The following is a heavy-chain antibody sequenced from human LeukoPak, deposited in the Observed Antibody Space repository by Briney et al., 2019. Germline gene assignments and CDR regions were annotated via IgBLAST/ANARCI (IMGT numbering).Heavy chain of an antibody. CDR1: GFTFRNYG. CDR3: AKGFWGYCSSTSCSALDI. Sequence: GGSLSLSCAASGFTFRNYGMHWVRQAPGKGLEWVAVISRDGLTKYYADSVKGRFTLHRDNSRNTLYLEMNSLRDEDTAVYYCAKGFWGYCSSTSCSALDIWGQGTMVTVSS. CDR2: ISRDGLTK. V-gene: IGHV3-30*18. D-gene: IGHD2-2*01. J-gene: IGHJ3*02.